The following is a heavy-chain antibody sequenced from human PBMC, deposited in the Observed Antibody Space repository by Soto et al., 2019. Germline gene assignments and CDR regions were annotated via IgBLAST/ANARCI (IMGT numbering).Heavy chain of an antibody. CDR2: IYHTGNT. V-gene: IGHV4-30-2*01. D-gene: IGHD4-4*01. J-gene: IGHJ6*02. CDR1: GGSINSGGYS. Sequence: QLQLQESGSGLVKPSQTLSLTCTVSGGSINSGGYSWIWIRQPPGKGLEWIGYIYHTGNTFYNPYLQSRVTISVDRSKNQFALSLGSVTVADTVRYYLVVGELTVNMPFAYGMDVWGQGTTVTVSS. CDR3: VVGELTVNMPFAYGMDV.